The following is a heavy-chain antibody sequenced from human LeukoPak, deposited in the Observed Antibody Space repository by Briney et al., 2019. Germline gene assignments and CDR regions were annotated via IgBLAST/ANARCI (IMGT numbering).Heavy chain of an antibody. J-gene: IGHJ6*02. D-gene: IGHD6-6*01. CDR1: GFTFSSYA. Sequence: GGSLRLSCAASGFTFSSYAMHWVRQAPGKGLDYVSAISSNGGSTYYANSVKGRFTISRDNSKNTLYLQMGSLRAEDMAVYYCARGESIAARPVVGRKYYYYGMDVWGQGTPVTVSS. CDR3: ARGESIAARPVVGRKYYYYGMDV. CDR2: ISSNGGST. V-gene: IGHV3-64*01.